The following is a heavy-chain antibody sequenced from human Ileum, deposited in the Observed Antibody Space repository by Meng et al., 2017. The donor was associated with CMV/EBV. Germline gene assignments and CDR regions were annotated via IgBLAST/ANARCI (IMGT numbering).Heavy chain of an antibody. J-gene: IGHJ4*02. CDR3: ARSIAVAGTGFDY. CDR1: GYTLSSYY. D-gene: IGHD6-19*01. Sequence: KASGYTLSSYYMHWVRQAPGQGLEWMGWINPNSGGTNYAQKFQGRVTMTRDTSISTAYMELSRLRSDDTAVYYCARSIAVAGTGFDYWGQGTLVTVSS. V-gene: IGHV1-2*02. CDR2: INPNSGGT.